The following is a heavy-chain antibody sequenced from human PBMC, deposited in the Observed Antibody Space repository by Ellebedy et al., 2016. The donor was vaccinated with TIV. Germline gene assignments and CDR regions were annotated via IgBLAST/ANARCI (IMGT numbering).Heavy chain of an antibody. CDR1: GFTFSSYD. CDR3: ARDAARSGWISDY. D-gene: IGHD6-19*01. CDR2: ISYDANNK. J-gene: IGHJ4*02. V-gene: IGHV3-30*03. Sequence: PGGSLRLSCAASGFTFSSYDMHWVRQAPGKGLEWVALISYDANNKYYADSVKDRFTISRDSSKNTLYLQMNSLRVEDTAVYYCARDAARSGWISDYWGQGTLVTVSS.